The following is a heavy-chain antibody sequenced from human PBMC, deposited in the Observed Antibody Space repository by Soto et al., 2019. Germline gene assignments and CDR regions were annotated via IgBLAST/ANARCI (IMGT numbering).Heavy chain of an antibody. D-gene: IGHD3-3*01. V-gene: IGHV1-18*01. J-gene: IGHJ6*03. CDR1: GYTFTSYG. Sequence: GASVKVSCKASGYTFTSYGISWVRQAPGQGLEWMGWISAYNGNTNYAQKLRGRVTMTTDTSTSTAYMELRSLRSDDTAVYYCARMYYDFWSGYLTPPSYYYYYMDVWGKGTTVTVSS. CDR2: ISAYNGNT. CDR3: ARMYYDFWSGYLTPPSYYYYYMDV.